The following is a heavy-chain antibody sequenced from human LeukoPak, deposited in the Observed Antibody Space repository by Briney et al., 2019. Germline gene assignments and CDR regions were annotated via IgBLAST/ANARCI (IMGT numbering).Heavy chain of an antibody. J-gene: IGHJ6*03. CDR3: ARSVYGSGSYMDV. V-gene: IGHV3-33*08. D-gene: IGHD3-10*01. CDR2: IRFDGDNK. Sequence: GRSLRLSCAAFGFTFSNGMHWVRQAPGKGLEWVAVIRFDGDNKYYGEAVKGRFTIARNNAENKLFLDMNNLRADDTAVYFCARSVYGSGSYMDVWGQGTTVIVSS. CDR1: GFTFSNG.